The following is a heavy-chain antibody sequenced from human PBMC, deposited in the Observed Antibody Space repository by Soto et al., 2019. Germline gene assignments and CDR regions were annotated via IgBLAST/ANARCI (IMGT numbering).Heavy chain of an antibody. CDR2: INHGGYT. Sequence: SETLSLTCAIYGGPFSGYYWNWIRQPPGKGLEWIGEINHGGYTNYNPSLKSRVTMSVDTSKNQFSLKLTSVTAADTAVYYCARDRQRGYCTGDSCYSYFDYWGQGTQVTVSS. V-gene: IGHV4-34*01. CDR3: ARDRQRGYCTGDSCYSYFDY. J-gene: IGHJ4*02. D-gene: IGHD2-15*01. CDR1: GGPFSGYY.